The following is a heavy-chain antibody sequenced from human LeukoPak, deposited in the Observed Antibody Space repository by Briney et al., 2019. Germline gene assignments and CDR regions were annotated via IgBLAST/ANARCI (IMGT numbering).Heavy chain of an antibody. CDR3: ARNVHIAAAGNDY. D-gene: IGHD6-13*01. V-gene: IGHV1-18*04. CDR1: GYTFTGYY. J-gene: IGHJ4*02. CDR2: ISAYNGNT. Sequence: ASVKVSCKASGYTFTGYYMHWVRQAPGQGLEWMGWISAYNGNTNYAQKLQGRVTMTTDTSTSTAYMELRSLRSDDTAVYYCARNVHIAAAGNDYWGQGTLVTVSS.